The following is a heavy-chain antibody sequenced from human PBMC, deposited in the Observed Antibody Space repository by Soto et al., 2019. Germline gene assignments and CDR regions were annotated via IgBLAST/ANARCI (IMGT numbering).Heavy chain of an antibody. Sequence: GESLKISCQGSGYSFPSYWISWVRQIPGKGLEWVGRIDPSDSDTNYSPFFQDHVIISADKSITTAYLQWRSLKPSDTAIYYCASPEVGRDYYYGLAVWGQGTTVTVSS. J-gene: IGHJ6*02. D-gene: IGHD3-10*01. CDR1: GYSFPSYW. CDR2: IDPSDSDT. V-gene: IGHV5-10-1*01. CDR3: ASPEVGRDYYYGLAV.